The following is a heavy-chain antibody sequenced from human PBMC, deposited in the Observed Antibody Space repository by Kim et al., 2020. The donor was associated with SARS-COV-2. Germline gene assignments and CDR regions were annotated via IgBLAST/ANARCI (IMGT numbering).Heavy chain of an antibody. J-gene: IGHJ4*02. Sequence: SVKVSCKASGGTFSSYASSWVRQAPGQGLEWMGRLIPILGIANYAQKFQGRVTITADKSTSTAYMELSSLRSEDTAVYYCARASYYGSGSYYHLDYWGQGTLVTVSS. D-gene: IGHD3-10*01. CDR2: LIPILGIA. CDR1: GGTFSSYA. V-gene: IGHV1-69*04. CDR3: ARASYYGSGSYYHLDY.